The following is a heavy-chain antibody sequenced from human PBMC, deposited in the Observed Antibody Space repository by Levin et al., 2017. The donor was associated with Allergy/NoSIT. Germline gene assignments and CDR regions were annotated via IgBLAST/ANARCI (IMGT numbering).Heavy chain of an antibody. Sequence: EASVKVSCKASGYTFTGYYMHWVRQAPGQGLEWMGWINPNSGGTNYAQKFQGRVTMTRDTSISTAYMELSRLRSDDTAVYYCARGYYGSGTKLLFDYWGQGTLVTVSS. CDR1: GYTFTGYY. CDR2: INPNSGGT. V-gene: IGHV1-2*02. J-gene: IGHJ4*02. D-gene: IGHD3-10*01. CDR3: ARGYYGSGTKLLFDY.